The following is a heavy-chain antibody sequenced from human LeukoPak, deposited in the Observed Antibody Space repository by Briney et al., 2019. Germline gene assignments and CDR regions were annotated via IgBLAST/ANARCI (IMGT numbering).Heavy chain of an antibody. V-gene: IGHV3-7*01. D-gene: IGHD4-17*01. CDR3: ARAKGMTTVTPGRGYYFDY. J-gene: IGHJ4*02. CDR1: GFTFSSYW. Sequence: PGGSLRLSCAASGFTFSSYWMSWVRQAPGKGLEWVANIKQDGSEKYYVDSVKGRFTISRDNAKNSLYLQMNSLRAEDTAVYYCARAKGMTTVTPGRGYYFDYWGQGTLVTVSS. CDR2: IKQDGSEK.